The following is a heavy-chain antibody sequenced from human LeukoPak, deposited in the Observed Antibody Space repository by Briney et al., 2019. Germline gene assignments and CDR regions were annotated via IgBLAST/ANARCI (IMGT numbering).Heavy chain of an antibody. V-gene: IGHV4-39*07. CDR2: IYYSGST. J-gene: IGHJ6*03. D-gene: IGHD2-8*01. CDR3: ARVAPPIVLMVYAIQSYYYYMDV. CDR1: GGSISSSSYY. Sequence: SETLSLTCTVSGGSISSSSYYWGWIRQPPGKGLEWIGSIYYSGSTYYNPSLKSRVTISVDTSKNQFSLKLSSVTAADTAVYYCARVAPPIVLMVYAIQSYYYYMDVWGKGTTVTVSS.